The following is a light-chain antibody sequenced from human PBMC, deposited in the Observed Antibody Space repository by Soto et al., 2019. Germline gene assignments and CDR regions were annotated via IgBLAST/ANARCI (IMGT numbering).Light chain of an antibody. V-gene: IGKV3-15*01. CDR3: QHYDEWPLT. CDR2: FAS. CDR1: QSVSNN. Sequence: EIVMTQSPATLSVSPGERATLSCRASQSVSNNLAWYQTRPGQAPRLLIYFASTRATGIPARFSGSGSGTQFTLTITSLQSEDDAGYYCQHYDEWPLTLGGGTKVETK. J-gene: IGKJ4*01.